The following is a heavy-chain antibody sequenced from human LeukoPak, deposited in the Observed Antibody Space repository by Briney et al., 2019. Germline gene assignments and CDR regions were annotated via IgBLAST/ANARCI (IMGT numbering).Heavy chain of an antibody. J-gene: IGHJ4*02. D-gene: IGHD2-2*01. CDR1: GYTFTSYG. CDR3: ARAIVGQYCSSTSCLLFDY. CDR2: ISAYNGNT. Sequence: ASVKVSCKASGYTFTSYGISWVRQAPGHGLEWMGWISAYNGNTNYAQKLQGRVTMTTDTSTSTAYMELSSLRSEDTAVYYCARAIVGQYCSSTSCLLFDYWGQGTLVTVSS. V-gene: IGHV1-18*01.